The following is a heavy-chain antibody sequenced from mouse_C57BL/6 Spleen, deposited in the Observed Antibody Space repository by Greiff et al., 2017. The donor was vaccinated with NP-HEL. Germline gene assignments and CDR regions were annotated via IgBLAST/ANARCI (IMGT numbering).Heavy chain of an antibody. V-gene: IGHV5-9-1*02. CDR1: GFTFSSYA. CDR2: ISSGGDYI. D-gene: IGHD2-5*01. Sequence: DVQLVESGEGLVKPGGSLKLSCAASGFTFSSYAMSWVRQTPEKRLEWVAYISSGGDYIYYADTVKGRFTISRDNARNTLYLQMSSLKSEDTAMYYCTRDPPYYSNYGYAMDYWGQGTSVTVSS. J-gene: IGHJ4*01. CDR3: TRDPPYYSNYGYAMDY.